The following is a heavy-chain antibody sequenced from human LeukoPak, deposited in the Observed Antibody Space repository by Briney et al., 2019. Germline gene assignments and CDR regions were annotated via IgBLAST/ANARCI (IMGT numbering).Heavy chain of an antibody. V-gene: IGHV3-30*18. J-gene: IGHJ6*02. CDR2: ISYDGSNK. D-gene: IGHD1-26*01. CDR3: AKDNSGGDYYYGMDV. Sequence: GGSLRLSCAASGFTFSSYGMHWVRQAPGKGLEWVAVISYDGSNKYYADSVKGRFTISRDNSKNTLYLQMNSLRAEDTAVYYCAKDNSGGDYYYGMDVWGQGTTVTVSS. CDR1: GFTFSSYG.